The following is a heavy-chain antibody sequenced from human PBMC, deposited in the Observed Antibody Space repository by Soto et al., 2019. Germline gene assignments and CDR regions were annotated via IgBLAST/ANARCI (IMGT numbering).Heavy chain of an antibody. CDR1: GYTFTSYG. J-gene: IGHJ4*02. CDR3: VRVVAIPGYPDN. Sequence: ASVKVSCKASGYTFTSYGISWVRQAPGQGLEWMGWISAYNGNTNYAQKLQGRVTMTTDTSTSTAYMELSSLRSDDTAVYYCVRVVAIPGYPDNWGQGTLVTVSS. V-gene: IGHV1-18*01. D-gene: IGHD5-12*01. CDR2: ISAYNGNT.